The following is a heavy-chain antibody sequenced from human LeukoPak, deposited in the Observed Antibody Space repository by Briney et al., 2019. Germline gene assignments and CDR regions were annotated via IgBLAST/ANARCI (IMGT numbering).Heavy chain of an antibody. CDR2: ITNDGSST. Sequence: PGGSLRLSCAASGFTLSKYWMHWVRQAPGRGLVWVSLITNDGSSTSYADSVKGRFTISRDNAKNSLYLQMNSLRAEDTAVYYCARAHYYDSSGQTPAGFDYWGQGTLVTVSS. V-gene: IGHV3-74*01. CDR1: GFTLSKYW. D-gene: IGHD3-22*01. J-gene: IGHJ4*02. CDR3: ARAHYYDSSGQTPAGFDY.